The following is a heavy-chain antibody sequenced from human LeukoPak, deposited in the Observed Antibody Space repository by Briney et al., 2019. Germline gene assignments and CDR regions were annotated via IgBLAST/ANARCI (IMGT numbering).Heavy chain of an antibody. Sequence: GRSLRLSCEASGFTFSNYGIHWVRQAPGKGLEWVALISNDGVSKHYGDSVKGRFTISRDDSKNTVFLQMNRLRGADSAVYYCARPRRDYYSCYGMNVWGQGTTVTVSS. CDR1: GFTFSNYG. CDR2: ISNDGVSK. J-gene: IGHJ6*02. V-gene: IGHV3-30*03. CDR3: ARPRRDYYSCYGMNV.